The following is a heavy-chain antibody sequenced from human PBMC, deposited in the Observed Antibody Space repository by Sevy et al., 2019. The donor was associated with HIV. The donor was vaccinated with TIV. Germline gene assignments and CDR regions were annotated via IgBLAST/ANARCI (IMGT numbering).Heavy chain of an antibody. D-gene: IGHD2-15*01. CDR2: ISGSGGST. CDR3: AKDRAVLVGDAFDL. J-gene: IGHJ3*01. CDR1: EITLSNYA. V-gene: IGHV3-23*01. Sequence: GGSLRLSCAASEITLSNYAMNWVRQAPGRGLEWVSAISGSGGSTYYADSVKGRFTISRDNSENTLSLQMHSLRAEDTAVYYCAKDRAVLVGDAFDLWGQGTMVTVSS.